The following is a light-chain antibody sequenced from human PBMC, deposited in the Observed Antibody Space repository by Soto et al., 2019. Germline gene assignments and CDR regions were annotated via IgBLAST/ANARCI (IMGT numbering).Light chain of an antibody. J-gene: IGKJ5*01. V-gene: IGKV2-30*01. CDR2: KVS. Sequence: DVVMTQSPLSLPVTLGQPASISCRSSQSLVYSDGNTYLNWFQQSPGQSPRRLIYKVSNRDSGVPDRFSGSGSGTDFTLKISRVEAEDVGVYSCMQGTRWPPITFGQGTRLEIK. CDR3: MQGTRWPPIT. CDR1: QSLVYSDGNTY.